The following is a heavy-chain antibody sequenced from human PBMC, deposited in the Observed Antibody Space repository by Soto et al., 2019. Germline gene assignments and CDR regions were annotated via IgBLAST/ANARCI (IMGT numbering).Heavy chain of an antibody. V-gene: IGHV4-34*01. CDR1: GGSFSGYY. CDR2: IDHSGST. Sequence: SETLSLTCAVYGGSFSGYYWSWIRQPPGKGLEWIGEIDHSGSTNYNPSLKSRVTVSVDTSKNQFSLKLNSVTAADTAVYYCARGGPGYYGSGSYYPRWGQGTLVIVSS. D-gene: IGHD3-10*01. CDR3: ARGGPGYYGSGSYYPR. J-gene: IGHJ4*02.